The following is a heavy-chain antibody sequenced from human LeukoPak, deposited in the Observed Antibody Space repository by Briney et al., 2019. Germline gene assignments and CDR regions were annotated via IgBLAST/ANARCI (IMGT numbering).Heavy chain of an antibody. J-gene: IGHJ6*04. CDR2: VHYSGSA. Sequence: SETLSLTCSVSGGSVRSDISHWSWIRQPPGKGLEWIGYVHYSGSANYNPSLESRVTMSLDKSKNQFSLELTSVTAADTAVYYCGRNGGWNAREVWGKGAGVTVSS. CDR3: GRNGGWNAREV. CDR1: GGSVRSDISH. V-gene: IGHV4-61*01. D-gene: IGHD1-1*01.